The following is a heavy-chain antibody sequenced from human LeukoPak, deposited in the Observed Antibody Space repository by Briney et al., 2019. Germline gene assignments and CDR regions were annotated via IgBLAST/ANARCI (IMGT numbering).Heavy chain of an antibody. V-gene: IGHV4-39*01. D-gene: IGHD2-15*01. CDR2: IYYGGST. CDR1: GGPISSSDYY. CDR3: ARALGYCSGGSCTRGYNWFDP. Sequence: SETLSLTCTVSGGPISSSDYYWGWIRQPPGKGLEWIGSIYYGGSTYYNPSLKSRVTISVDTSMNQFSLKLSFVTTADTAVYYCARALGYCSGGSCTRGYNWFDPWGQGTLVTVPS. J-gene: IGHJ5*02.